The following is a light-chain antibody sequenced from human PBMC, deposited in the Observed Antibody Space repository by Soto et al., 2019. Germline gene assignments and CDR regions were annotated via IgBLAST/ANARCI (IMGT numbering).Light chain of an antibody. J-gene: IGLJ1*01. CDR1: SSDVGGYNY. CDR3: SSYTSSSTPYV. V-gene: IGLV2-14*01. Sequence: QSVLTQPASVSGSPGQSITISCTGTSSDVGGYNYVSWNQQHPGKAPKLMIYDVSNRPSGVSKRFSGSKSGNTASLTFFGLQAEDEADYYCSSYTSSSTPYVFGTGTKVTVL. CDR2: DVS.